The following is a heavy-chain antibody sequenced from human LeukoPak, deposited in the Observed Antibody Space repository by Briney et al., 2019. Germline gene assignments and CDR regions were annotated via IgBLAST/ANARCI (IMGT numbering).Heavy chain of an antibody. V-gene: IGHV1-46*01. D-gene: IGHD3-22*01. CDR2: INPSGGST. CDR3: ARDRSSGFPVDY. J-gene: IGHJ4*02. Sequence: ASVKVSCKASGYTFTSYYMHWVRQAPGQGLEWMGIINPSGGSTSYAQKFQGRVTMTRDTSTSTVYMELSSLRSEDTAVYYRARDRSSGFPVDYWGQGTLVTVSS. CDR1: GYTFTSYY.